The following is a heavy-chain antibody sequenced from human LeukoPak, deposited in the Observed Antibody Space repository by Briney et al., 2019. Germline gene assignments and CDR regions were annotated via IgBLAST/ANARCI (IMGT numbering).Heavy chain of an antibody. D-gene: IGHD6-13*01. CDR3: ARVKHSSSLGYEYFQH. CDR2: ISSSSSTI. Sequence: PGGSLRLSCAASGFTFSSYSMNWVRQAPGKGLEWVSYISSSSSTIYYADSVKGRFTISRENAKNLLYLQMNSLRAEDTGVYYCARVKHSSSLGYEYFQHWGQGTLVTVSS. V-gene: IGHV3-48*01. CDR1: GFTFSSYS. J-gene: IGHJ1*01.